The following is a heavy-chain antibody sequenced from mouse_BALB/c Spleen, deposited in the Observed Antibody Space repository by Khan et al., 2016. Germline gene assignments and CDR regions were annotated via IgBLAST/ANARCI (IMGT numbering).Heavy chain of an antibody. Sequence: VQLKESGAELVKPGASVKLSCTASGFNIKDTYMHWVKQRPEQGLEWIGRIDPANGNTKYDPKFQGKATITADTSSNTAYLQLSSLTSEDTAVYDGARGRTAFAYWGQGTLVTVSA. CDR1: GFNIKDTY. J-gene: IGHJ3*01. CDR3: ARGRTAFAY. V-gene: IGHV14-3*02. CDR2: IDPANGNT. D-gene: IGHD4-1*01.